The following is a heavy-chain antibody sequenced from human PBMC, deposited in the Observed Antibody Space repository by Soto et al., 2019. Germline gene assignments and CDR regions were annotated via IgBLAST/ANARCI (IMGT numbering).Heavy chain of an antibody. D-gene: IGHD3-22*01. CDR3: AREIGYYYDSSHL. J-gene: IGHJ4*02. Sequence: SETLSLTCTVSGGSISSYYWSWIRQPPGKGLEWIGYIYYSGSTNYNPSLKSRVTISVDTSKNQFSLKLSSVTAADTAVYYCAREIGYYYDSSHLWGQGTLVTVSS. V-gene: IGHV4-59*01. CDR2: IYYSGST. CDR1: GGSISSYY.